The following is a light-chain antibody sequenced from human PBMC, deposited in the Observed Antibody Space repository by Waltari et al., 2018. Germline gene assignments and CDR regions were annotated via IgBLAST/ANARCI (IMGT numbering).Light chain of an antibody. CDR1: RSDVGSSSY. Sequence: QSAPTQPASVSVSPGQSITTSCTGTRSDVGSSSYVSWYRQYPGKAPELLIYEVTHRPSGVSDRFSGSRSGSTASLTISGLQTEDEADYFCSSYTTTTTLVFGTGTKVIVL. CDR2: EVT. V-gene: IGLV2-14*01. J-gene: IGLJ1*01. CDR3: SSYTTTTTLV.